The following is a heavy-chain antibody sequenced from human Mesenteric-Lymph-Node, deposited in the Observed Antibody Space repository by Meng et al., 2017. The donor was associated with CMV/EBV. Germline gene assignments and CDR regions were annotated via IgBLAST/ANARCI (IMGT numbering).Heavy chain of an antibody. V-gene: IGHV3-23*01. Sequence: SGFTFGGYAMSWARQPPGKGLEWVSTIRGSTDNTFYADSVKGRFTISKDISKNILYLQMNSLRAEDTALYYCTKKAQYGDYTQWFDPWGQGTLVTVSS. CDR1: GFTFGGYA. CDR3: TKKAQYGDYTQWFDP. CDR2: IRGSTDNT. J-gene: IGHJ5*02. D-gene: IGHD4-17*01.